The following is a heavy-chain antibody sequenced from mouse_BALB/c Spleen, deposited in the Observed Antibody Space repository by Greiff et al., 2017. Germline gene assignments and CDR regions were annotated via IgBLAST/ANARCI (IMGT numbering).Heavy chain of an antibody. CDR1: GFTFSSYA. CDR2: ISSGGST. CDR3: ARGEDYNYYAMDY. V-gene: IGHV5-6-5*01. D-gene: IGHD2-4*01. J-gene: IGHJ4*01. Sequence: EVKLVESGGGLVKPGGSLKLSCAASGFTFSSYAMSWVRQTPEKRLEWVASISSGGSTYYPDSVKGRFTISRDNARNILYLQMSSLRSEDTAMYYCARGEDYNYYAMDYWGQGTSVTVSS.